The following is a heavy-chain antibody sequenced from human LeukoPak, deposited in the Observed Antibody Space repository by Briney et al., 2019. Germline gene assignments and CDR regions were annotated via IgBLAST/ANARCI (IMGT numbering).Heavy chain of an antibody. J-gene: IGHJ3*02. CDR1: GYSFTSYG. V-gene: IGHV1-18*01. CDR2: ISSYGSNT. Sequence: ASVKVSCKASGYSFTSYGISWVRQAPGQGLEWMGWISSYGSNTNYARRLQGRVTVTRNTSISTAYMELSSLRSEDTAVYYCARGLYDAFDIWGQGTMVTVSS. CDR3: ARGLYDAFDI. D-gene: IGHD5/OR15-5a*01.